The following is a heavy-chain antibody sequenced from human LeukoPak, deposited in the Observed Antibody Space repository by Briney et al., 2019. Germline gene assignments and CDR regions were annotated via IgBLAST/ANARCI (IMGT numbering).Heavy chain of an antibody. D-gene: IGHD6-19*01. CDR3: AKVNFGRIVVAGNLKKNWFDP. Sequence: GGSLRLSCAASGFTFSSYAMSWVRQTPGKGLEWVSAISGNGGSTYYADSVKGRFTISRDNSKNTLYLQMNSLRAEDTAVYYCAKVNFGRIVVAGNLKKNWFDPWGQGTLVTVSS. V-gene: IGHV3-23*01. J-gene: IGHJ5*02. CDR1: GFTFSSYA. CDR2: ISGNGGST.